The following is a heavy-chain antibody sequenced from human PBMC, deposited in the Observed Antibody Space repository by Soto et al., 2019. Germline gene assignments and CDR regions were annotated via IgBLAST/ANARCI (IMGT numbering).Heavy chain of an antibody. CDR1: GFTFSSYG. CDR2: ISQDGSNK. J-gene: IGHJ4*02. D-gene: IGHD6-19*01. Sequence: PGGSLRLSCAASGFTFSSYGMHWVRQAPGKGLEWVAVISQDGSNKYYVDSVKGRFTISRDNSKNTLYLQMNSLRSEDTAVYYCARGYHVSSMCCYFDYWGQGTLVTVSS. CDR3: ARGYHVSSMCCYFDY. V-gene: IGHV3-30*03.